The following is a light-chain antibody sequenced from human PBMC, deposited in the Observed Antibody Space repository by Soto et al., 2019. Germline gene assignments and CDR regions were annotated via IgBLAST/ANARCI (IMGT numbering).Light chain of an antibody. V-gene: IGKV3-20*01. J-gene: IGKJ4*01. CDR3: QQYGVTPPNT. CDR1: QIVSSTY. CDR2: GAS. Sequence: EIVLTQSPGTLSLSPGERATLSWRASQIVSSTYLAWFQQKAGQAPRLLIYGASTRATGIPDRFSGSGSGTDFTLTISGLEPEDFALYYCQQYGVTPPNTFGGGTKVDIK.